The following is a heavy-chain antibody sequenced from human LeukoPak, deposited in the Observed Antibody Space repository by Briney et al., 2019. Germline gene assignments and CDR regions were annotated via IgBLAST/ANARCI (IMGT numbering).Heavy chain of an antibody. J-gene: IGHJ4*02. V-gene: IGHV3-23*01. D-gene: IGHD3-10*01. CDR2: ISGSGGST. CDR1: GLTFTSYA. Sequence: GGSLRLSCAASGLTFTSYAMNWVRQAPGRGLEWVSGISGSGGSTYYADSVRGRFTISRDNSKNTLYLQMNSLRAEDTAVYYCAKAPGGFGESPVDYWGQGTLITVSS. CDR3: AKAPGGFGESPVDY.